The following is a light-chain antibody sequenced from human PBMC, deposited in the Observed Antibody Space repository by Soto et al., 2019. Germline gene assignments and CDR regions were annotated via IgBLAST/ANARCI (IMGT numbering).Light chain of an antibody. Sequence: DIQMTQSPSTLSGSVGDRVTITCRASQTISSWLAWYQQKPGKAPKLLIYKASILESGVPSRFSGSGSGTDFTLTISSLEPEDFAVYYCQQRGNRPPWTFGQGTKVDI. CDR1: QTISSW. CDR3: QQRGNRPPWT. CDR2: KAS. J-gene: IGKJ1*01. V-gene: IGKV1-5*03.